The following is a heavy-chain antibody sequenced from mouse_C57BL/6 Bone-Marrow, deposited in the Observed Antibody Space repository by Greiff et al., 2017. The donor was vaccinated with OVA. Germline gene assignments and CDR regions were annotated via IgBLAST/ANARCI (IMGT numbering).Heavy chain of an antibody. Sequence: EVQLQQSGAELVRPGASVKLSCTASGFNIKDDYMHWVQQRPEQGLEWIGWIDPENGDTEYASKFQGKATITADTSSNTAYMQLSSLTSEDTAVYYCTTVSSFEGGFAYWGQGTLVTVSA. J-gene: IGHJ3*01. CDR1: GFNIKDDY. D-gene: IGHD1-1*01. V-gene: IGHV14-4*01. CDR2: IDPENGDT. CDR3: TTVSSFEGGFAY.